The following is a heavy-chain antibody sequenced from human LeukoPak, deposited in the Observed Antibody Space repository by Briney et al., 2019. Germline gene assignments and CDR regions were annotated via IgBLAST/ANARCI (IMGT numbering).Heavy chain of an antibody. Sequence: PSETLSLTCTVSGGSISSSSYYWGWIRQPPGKGLEWIGSIYYSGSTYYNPSLKSRVTISVDTSKNQFSLKLSSVTAANTAVYYCARFNHRITMIVVVRDQNWFDPWGQGTLVTVSS. CDR1: GGSISSSSYY. CDR3: ARFNHRITMIVVVRDQNWFDP. D-gene: IGHD3-22*01. J-gene: IGHJ5*02. CDR2: IYYSGST. V-gene: IGHV4-39*01.